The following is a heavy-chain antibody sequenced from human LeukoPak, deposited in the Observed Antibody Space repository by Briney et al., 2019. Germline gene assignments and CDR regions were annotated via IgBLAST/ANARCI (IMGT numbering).Heavy chain of an antibody. V-gene: IGHV3-21*01. J-gene: IGHJ1*01. Sequence: GGTLRLYCAASAFTFSSYSMNWLPQAQGKGLEWGSTISSSSSYIYYADSVRGLFTIATNNTKTSLYLHMNSLRAEDTDVYYFERDPFSAGAEYFQCWGHGALVTVAS. D-gene: IGHD6-25*01. CDR3: ERDPFSAGAEYFQC. CDR1: AFTFSSYS. CDR2: ISSSSSYI.